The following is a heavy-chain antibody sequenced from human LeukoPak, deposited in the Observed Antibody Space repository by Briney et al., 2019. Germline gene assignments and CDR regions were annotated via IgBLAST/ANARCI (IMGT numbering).Heavy chain of an antibody. Sequence: SETLSLTCTVSGVSISSYYWSWIRQPPGKGLEWIGYIYYSESTNYNPSLKSRVAISVDTSKNQFSLKLSSVTAADTAVYYCARAPRYRNPDTHPYYYYGMDVWGQGTTVTVSS. V-gene: IGHV4-59*01. CDR2: IYYSEST. J-gene: IGHJ6*02. CDR3: ARAPRYRNPDTHPYYYYGMDV. D-gene: IGHD1-1*01. CDR1: GVSISSYY.